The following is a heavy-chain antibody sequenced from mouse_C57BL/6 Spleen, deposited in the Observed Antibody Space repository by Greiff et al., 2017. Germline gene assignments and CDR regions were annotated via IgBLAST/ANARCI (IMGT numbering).Heavy chain of an antibody. V-gene: IGHV5-17*01. CDR1: GFTLSDYG. CDR3: ALLVDY. D-gene: IGHD2-1*01. CDR2: ISSGSSTI. Sequence: EVQRVESGGGLVKPGGSLKLSCAASGFTLSDYGMHWVRQAPEKGLEWVAYISSGSSTIYYADTVKGRFTISRDNAKNTLFLQMTSLRSEDTAMYYCALLVDYWGQGTTLTVSS. J-gene: IGHJ2*01.